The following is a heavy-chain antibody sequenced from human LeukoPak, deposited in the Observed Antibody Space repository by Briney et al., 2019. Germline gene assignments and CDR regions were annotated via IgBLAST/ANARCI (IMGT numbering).Heavy chain of an antibody. J-gene: IGHJ6*04. Sequence: PGGSLRLSCAASGFTFSSSAMNWVRQAPGKGLEWVSTISGSGDRTYYADSVKGRFTISRDNAKNSLYLQMNSLRAEDTAVYYCAELGITMIGGVWGKGTTVTISS. V-gene: IGHV3-23*01. CDR1: GFTFSSSA. D-gene: IGHD3-10*02. CDR3: AELGITMIGGV. CDR2: ISGSGDRT.